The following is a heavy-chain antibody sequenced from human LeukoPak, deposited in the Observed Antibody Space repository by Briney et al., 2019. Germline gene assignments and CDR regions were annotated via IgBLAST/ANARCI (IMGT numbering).Heavy chain of an antibody. Sequence: GGSLRLSCAASGFTFSSYEMNWVRQAPGKGLEWVSYISSSGSTIYYADSVKGRLTISRDDAKDSLYLQMNSLRAEDTAVYYCARVTRYRSGWFDYWGQGTLVTVSS. CDR2: ISSSGSTI. CDR1: GFTFSSYE. J-gene: IGHJ4*02. V-gene: IGHV3-48*03. CDR3: ARVTRYRSGWFDY. D-gene: IGHD6-19*01.